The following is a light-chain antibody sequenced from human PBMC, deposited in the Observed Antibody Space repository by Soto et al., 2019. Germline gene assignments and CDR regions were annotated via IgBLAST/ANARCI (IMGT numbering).Light chain of an antibody. CDR1: QSVSSSY. CDR2: GAS. J-gene: IGKJ2*01. CDR3: QQYGSSPPT. Sequence: EIVLTQSPSTLSLSPGERATLSCRASQSVSSSYLAWYQQKPGQAPRLLIYGASSRATGIPDRFSGSGSGKDFTLTISRLEPEDFAVYYCQQYGSSPPTFGQGTKLEIK. V-gene: IGKV3-20*01.